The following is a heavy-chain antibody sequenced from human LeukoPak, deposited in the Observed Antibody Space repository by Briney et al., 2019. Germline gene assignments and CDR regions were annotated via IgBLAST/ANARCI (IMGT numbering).Heavy chain of an antibody. D-gene: IGHD6-13*01. Sequence: GGSLRLSCAASGFTFSSYAMSWVRQAPGKGLEWVSAISGSGGSTYYADSVKGRFTISRDNSKNTLYLQMNSLRAEDTAVYYCARISSSWYLGPGHIDYWGQGTLVTVSS. CDR2: ISGSGGST. V-gene: IGHV3-23*01. CDR1: GFTFSSYA. CDR3: ARISSSWYLGPGHIDY. J-gene: IGHJ4*02.